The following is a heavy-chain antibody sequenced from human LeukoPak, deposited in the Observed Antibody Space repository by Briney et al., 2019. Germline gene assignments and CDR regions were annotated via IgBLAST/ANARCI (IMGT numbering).Heavy chain of an antibody. D-gene: IGHD2-15*01. Sequence: PGGSLRLSCAASGFTFSSYAMSWVRQAPGKGLGWVSTISAAGGITYYADSVKGRFTISRDNSKNTLFLQMSSLRAEDTAVYYCAGYYCSSGTCRKYLDYWGQGTLVTVSS. CDR2: ISAAGGIT. CDR1: GFTFSSYA. V-gene: IGHV3-23*01. CDR3: AGYYCSSGTCRKYLDY. J-gene: IGHJ4*02.